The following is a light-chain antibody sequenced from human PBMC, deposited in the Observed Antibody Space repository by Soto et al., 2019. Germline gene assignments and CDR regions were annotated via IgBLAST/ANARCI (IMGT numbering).Light chain of an antibody. CDR1: SSNIGAGYD. V-gene: IGLV1-40*01. J-gene: IGLJ3*02. CDR2: GNS. CDR3: QSYDSSRSSGV. Sequence: QSALTQPPSVSGAPGQRVTISCTGSSSNIGAGYDVHWYQQLAGTPPKLLIYGNSNRPSGVPDRFSGSKSGTSASLAITGLGAEDEADYYCQSYDSSRSSGVFGGGTKLTVL.